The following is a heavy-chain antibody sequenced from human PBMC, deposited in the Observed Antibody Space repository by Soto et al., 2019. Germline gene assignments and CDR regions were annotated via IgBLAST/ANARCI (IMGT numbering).Heavy chain of an antibody. CDR3: ALNSYDSSGYYYLDH. D-gene: IGHD3-22*01. V-gene: IGHV5-51*01. CDR2: IYPGDSDT. CDR1: GYNFASYW. J-gene: IGHJ4*02. Sequence: GESLKISCKASGYNFASYWIGWVRQTPGKGLEWMGIIYPGDSDTTYSPSFQGQVTISADKSITTAYLQWSSLKASDTAMYYCALNSYDSSGYYYLDHWGQGTLVTVSS.